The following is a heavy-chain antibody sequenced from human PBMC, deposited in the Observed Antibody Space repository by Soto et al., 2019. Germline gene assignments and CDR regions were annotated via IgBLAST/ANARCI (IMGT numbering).Heavy chain of an antibody. J-gene: IGHJ4*02. V-gene: IGHV4-59*01. CDR3: ASSDAAYYYDSSGYYLAY. D-gene: IGHD3-22*01. CDR2: IYYSGST. CDR1: GGSISSYY. Sequence: TLSLTCTVSGGSISSYYWSWIRQPPGKGLEWIGYIYYSGSTNYNPSLKSRVTISVDTSKNQFSLKLSSVTAADTAVYYCASSDAAYYYDSSGYYLAYWGQGTLVTVSS.